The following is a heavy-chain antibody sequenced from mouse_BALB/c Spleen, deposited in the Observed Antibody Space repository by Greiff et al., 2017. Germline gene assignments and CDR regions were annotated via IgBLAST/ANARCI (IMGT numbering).Heavy chain of an antibody. Sequence: EVQLQQSGAELVKPGASVKFSCTASGFNITDTYMLWVKQRPEQGLEWIGMIDPASGNTKYDPKFQGRATITADTSSNTAYLQLSSVTSEDTAVYYCARGGWLLRTAMDYWGQGTSVTVSS. CDR1: GFNITDTY. CDR2: IDPASGNT. V-gene: IGHV14-3*02. D-gene: IGHD2-3*01. J-gene: IGHJ4*01. CDR3: ARGGWLLRTAMDY.